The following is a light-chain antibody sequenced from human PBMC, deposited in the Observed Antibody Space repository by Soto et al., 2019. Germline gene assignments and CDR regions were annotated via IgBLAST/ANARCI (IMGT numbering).Light chain of an antibody. CDR3: QQSYSTLFT. CDR1: QSIKNY. CDR2: GAS. J-gene: IGKJ3*01. Sequence: DIQMTQSPSSLSASVGDRVTIPCRTSQSIKNYLNWYQQKPGRAPKLLIYGASDLQSGVPSRFSGSGSGTDFTLTISSLKPEDFATYYCQQSYSTLFTCGHGTKVDIK. V-gene: IGKV1-39*01.